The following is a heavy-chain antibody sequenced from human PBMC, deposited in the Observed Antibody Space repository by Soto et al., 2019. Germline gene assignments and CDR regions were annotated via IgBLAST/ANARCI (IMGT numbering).Heavy chain of an antibody. CDR2: IYYSGST. J-gene: IGHJ6*02. V-gene: IGHV4-61*05. CDR3: ARPLYSYGPMDV. CDR1: GGSISSSSYY. Sequence: PSETLSLTCTVSGGSISSSSYYWGWIRQPPGKGLEWIGYIYYSGSTNYNPSLKSRVTISVDTSKNQFSLKLSSVTAADTAVYYWARPLYSYGPMDVWGQGTTVTVSS. D-gene: IGHD5-18*01.